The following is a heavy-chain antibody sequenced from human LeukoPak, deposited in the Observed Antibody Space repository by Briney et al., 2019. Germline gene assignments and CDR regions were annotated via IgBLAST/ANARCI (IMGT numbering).Heavy chain of an antibody. D-gene: IGHD6-6*01. V-gene: IGHV3-23*01. CDR3: AKSSPRPGDR. CDR1: GFTFSNYA. CDR2: ISGTGGTT. J-gene: IGHJ5*02. Sequence: GGSLRLSCAASGFTFSNYAMSWVRQAPGKGLEWVSGISGTGGTTYYVDSVKGRFTISRDNSKNTLFLQMNSLRADDTAVYYCAKSSPRPGDRWGQGTLVIVSS.